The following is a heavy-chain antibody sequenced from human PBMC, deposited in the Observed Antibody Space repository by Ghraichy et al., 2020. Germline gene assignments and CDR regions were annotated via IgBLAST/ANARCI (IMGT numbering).Heavy chain of an antibody. J-gene: IGHJ4*02. CDR2: INHSGST. CDR3: ARAGLLWFGEASNDY. Sequence: SETLSLTCAVYGGSFSGYYWSWIRQPPGKGLEWIGEINHSGSTNYNPSLKSRVTISVDTSKNQFSLKLSSVTAADTAVYYCARAGLLWFGEASNDYWGQGTLVTVSS. V-gene: IGHV4-34*01. D-gene: IGHD3-10*01. CDR1: GGSFSGYY.